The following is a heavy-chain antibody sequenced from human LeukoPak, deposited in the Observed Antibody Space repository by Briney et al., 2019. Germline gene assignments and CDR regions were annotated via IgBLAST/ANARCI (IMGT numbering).Heavy chain of an antibody. CDR2: LNPHSGVT. V-gene: IGHV1-2*02. CDR3: ARELIEDQNWFDP. D-gene: IGHD2/OR15-2a*01. J-gene: IGHJ5*02. CDR1: GYTFTDYF. Sequence: GASVKVSCKASGYTFTDYFIHWVRQAPGQGLEWMGWLNPHSGVTKYAQKFQGRVTMTRDTFISTAYMDLSGLKSDDTAVYFCARELIEDQNWFDPWGQGTLVTVSS.